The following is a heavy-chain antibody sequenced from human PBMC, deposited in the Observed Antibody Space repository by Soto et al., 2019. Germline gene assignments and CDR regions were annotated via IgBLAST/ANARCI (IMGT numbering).Heavy chain of an antibody. CDR3: ARGDYYDSSGYYPHGKSMDV. J-gene: IGHJ6*02. Sequence: QVQLQESGPGLVKPSGTLSLTCAVSGGSISSSNWWSWVRQPPGKGLEWIGEIYHSGSTNYNPSLKSRVTISVDKSKNQFSLKLSSVTAADTAVYYCARGDYYDSSGYYPHGKSMDVWGQGTTVTVSS. CDR1: GGSISSSNW. D-gene: IGHD3-22*01. CDR2: IYHSGST. V-gene: IGHV4-4*02.